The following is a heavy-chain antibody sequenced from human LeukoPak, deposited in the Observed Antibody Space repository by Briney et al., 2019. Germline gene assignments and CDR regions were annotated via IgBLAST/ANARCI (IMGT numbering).Heavy chain of an antibody. D-gene: IGHD5-18*01. CDR1: GFTFSSYA. CDR2: ISYDGSNK. V-gene: IGHV3-30-3*01. CDR3: ARDSYGYDY. Sequence: GGSLRLSCAASGFTFSSYAMHWVRQAPGKGLEWVAVISYDGSNKYYADSVKGRFTISRDNSKNTLYLQMNSLRAEDTAVYYCARDSYGYDYWGQGTLVTVSS. J-gene: IGHJ4*02.